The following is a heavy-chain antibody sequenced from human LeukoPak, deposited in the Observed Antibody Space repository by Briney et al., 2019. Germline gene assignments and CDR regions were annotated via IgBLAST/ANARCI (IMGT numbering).Heavy chain of an antibody. CDR2: SNWNGDRI. D-gene: IGHD2-2*01. V-gene: IGHV3-20*04. CDR1: GFIFDDYG. CDR3: ARDGSTGWTSVDY. Sequence: GGSLRLSCAASGFIFDDYGMHWVRRVPGKGLEWVSGSNWNGDRIGYADSVKGRFTISRDNAKNSLYLQMNSLRAEDTAFYYCARDGSTGWTSVDYWGQGTLVTVSS. J-gene: IGHJ4*02.